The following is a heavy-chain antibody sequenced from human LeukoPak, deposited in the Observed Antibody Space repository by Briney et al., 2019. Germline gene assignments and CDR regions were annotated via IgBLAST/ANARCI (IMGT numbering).Heavy chain of an antibody. CDR1: GFTFSSYW. CDR2: INSDGSST. V-gene: IGHV3-74*01. Sequence: GGSPRLSCAASGFTFSSYWMHRVRQAPGKGLVWVSRINSDGSSTSYADSVKGRFTISRDNAKNTLYLQMNSLRAEDTAVYYCARGHCSGGSCYYYYYYYMDAWGKGTTVTVSS. CDR3: ARGHCSGGSCYYYYYYYMDA. J-gene: IGHJ6*03. D-gene: IGHD2-15*01.